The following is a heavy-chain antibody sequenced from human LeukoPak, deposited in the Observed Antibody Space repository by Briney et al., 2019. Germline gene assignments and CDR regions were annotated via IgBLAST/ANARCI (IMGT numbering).Heavy chain of an antibody. CDR2: ISAYNGNT. D-gene: IGHD3-9*01. V-gene: IGHV1-18*01. J-gene: IGHJ5*02. CDR3: ARSAVMNYDILTSYSPSGFGP. Sequence: ASVKVSCKASGGTFSSYAISSVRQAPGQGLEWMGWISAYNGNTNSAQKFQGRVSMTTDTSTSTTYMELRSLRSDDTAVYYCARSAVMNYDILTSYSPSGFGPWGQGTLVTVSS. CDR1: GGTFSSYA.